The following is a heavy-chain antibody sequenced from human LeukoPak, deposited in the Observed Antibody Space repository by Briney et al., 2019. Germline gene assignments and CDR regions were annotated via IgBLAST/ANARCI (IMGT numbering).Heavy chain of an antibody. Sequence: SETLSLTCAVYGGSFSGYYWSWIRQPPGKRLEWIGEINHSGSTNYNPSLKSRVTISVDTSKNQFSLKLSSVTAADTAVYYCARGGYYYGSGSYYPPSYYFGYWGQGTLVTVSS. CDR3: ARGGYYYGSGSYYPPSYYFGY. CDR1: GGSFSGYY. J-gene: IGHJ4*02. CDR2: INHSGST. D-gene: IGHD3-10*01. V-gene: IGHV4-34*01.